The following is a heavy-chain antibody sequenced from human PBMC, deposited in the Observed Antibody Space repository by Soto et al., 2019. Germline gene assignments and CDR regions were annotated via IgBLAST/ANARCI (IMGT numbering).Heavy chain of an antibody. V-gene: IGHV5-51*01. J-gene: IGHJ6*02. D-gene: IGHD6-6*01. CDR2: IYPGDSDT. CDR3: ARLESELAALRTYYYYYGMDV. CDR1: GYSFTSYW. Sequence: PGESLKISCKGSGYSFTSYWIGWVRQMPGKGLEWMGIIYPGDSDTRYSPSFQGQVTISADKSISTAYLQWSSLKASDTAMYYCARLESELAALRTYYYYYGMDVWGQGTTVTVSS.